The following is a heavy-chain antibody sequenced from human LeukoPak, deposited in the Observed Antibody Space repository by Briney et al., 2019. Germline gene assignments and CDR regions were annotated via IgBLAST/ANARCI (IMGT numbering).Heavy chain of an antibody. D-gene: IGHD5-12*01. J-gene: IGHJ5*02. Sequence: SETLSLTCTVSGGSISSSSYYWGWIRQPPGKGLEWIGSIYYSGSTYYNPSLKSRVTISVDTSKNQFSLKLSSVTAADTAVYYCARHTYSGYINWSDPWGQGTPVTVSS. V-gene: IGHV4-39*01. CDR3: ARHTYSGYINWSDP. CDR1: GGSISSSSYY. CDR2: IYYSGST.